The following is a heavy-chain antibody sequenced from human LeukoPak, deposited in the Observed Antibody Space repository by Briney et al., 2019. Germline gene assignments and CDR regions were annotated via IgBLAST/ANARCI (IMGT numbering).Heavy chain of an antibody. CDR2: IYYSGST. CDR1: GGSISSYY. D-gene: IGHD1-26*01. CDR3: ARDGYSAIDY. Sequence: PSETLSLTCTVSGGSISSYYWSWIRQPPGKGLEWIGYIYYSGSTNYNPSLKSRVTISVDTSKNQFSLKLSSVTAADTAVYYCARDGYSAIDYWGQGTLVTVSS. V-gene: IGHV4-59*01. J-gene: IGHJ4*02.